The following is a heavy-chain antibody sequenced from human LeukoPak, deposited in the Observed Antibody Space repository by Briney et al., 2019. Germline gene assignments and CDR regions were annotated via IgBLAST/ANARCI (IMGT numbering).Heavy chain of an antibody. Sequence: GSSVKVSYKASGYTFTSYGISWVRQAPGQGLEWMGWISAYNGNTNYAQKLQGRVTMTTDTSTSTAYMELRSLRSDDTAVYYCARDPGLAVAGTIGGDYWGQGTLVTVSS. J-gene: IGHJ4*02. D-gene: IGHD6-19*01. V-gene: IGHV1-18*01. CDR2: ISAYNGNT. CDR3: ARDPGLAVAGTIGGDY. CDR1: GYTFTSYG.